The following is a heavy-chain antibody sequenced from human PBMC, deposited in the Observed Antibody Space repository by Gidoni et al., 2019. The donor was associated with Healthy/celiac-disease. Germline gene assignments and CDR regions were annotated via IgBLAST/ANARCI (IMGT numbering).Heavy chain of an antibody. CDR2: ISYDGSNK. Sequence: QVQLVESGGGVVQPGRSLRLSCAASGFTFSSYAMQWVRQAPGKGLEWVAVISYDGSNKYYADSVKGRFTISRDNSKNTLYLQMNSLRAEDTAVYYCARERSPGYCSSTSCYSPFDYWGQGTLVTVSS. CDR3: ARERSPGYCSSTSCYSPFDY. V-gene: IGHV3-30-3*01. D-gene: IGHD2-2*01. CDR1: GFTFSSYA. J-gene: IGHJ4*02.